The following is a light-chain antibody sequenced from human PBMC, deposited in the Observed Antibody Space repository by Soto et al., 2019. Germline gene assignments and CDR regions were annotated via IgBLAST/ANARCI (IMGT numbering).Light chain of an antibody. CDR3: SSYTSSSTLGV. CDR1: SSDVGDYNY. V-gene: IGLV2-14*01. Sequence: QSALTQPASLSGSPGQSITISCTGTSSDVGDYNYVSWYQHHPGKAPKLMIYEVSNRPSGVSNRFSGSKSGNTASLTISGLQAEDEADYYCSSYTSSSTLGVFGTGTKLTVL. CDR2: EVS. J-gene: IGLJ1*01.